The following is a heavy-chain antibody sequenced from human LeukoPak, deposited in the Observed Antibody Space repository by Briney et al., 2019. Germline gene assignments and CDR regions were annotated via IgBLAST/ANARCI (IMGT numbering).Heavy chain of an antibody. CDR2: IGIDSGNT. D-gene: IGHD3-22*01. V-gene: IGHV3-48*01. CDR1: GFTFSDYS. Sequence: GGSLRLSCAASGFTFSDYSMNWVRQAPGKGLEWISYIGIDSGNTKYADSVKGRFTISGDKAKNSLYLQMNSLRVEDTAVYYCAKDQGTTMITSLDSWGQGTLVTVSS. J-gene: IGHJ4*02. CDR3: AKDQGTTMITSLDS.